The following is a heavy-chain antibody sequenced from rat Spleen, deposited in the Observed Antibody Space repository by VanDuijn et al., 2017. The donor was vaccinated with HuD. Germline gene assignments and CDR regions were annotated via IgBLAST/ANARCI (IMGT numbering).Heavy chain of an antibody. Sequence: EVKLVESGGGLVQPGRSLKLSCAASGFNFNDYWMGWVRQAPGKGLEWVASITKTGGSTYYRDSVKGRFTISRDNAKSTLYLQMDSLRSEDTATYYCTSHYDGTYPFTYWGQGTLVTVSS. CDR3: TSHYDGTYPFTY. D-gene: IGHD1-12*02. V-gene: IGHV5-31*01. CDR1: GFNFNDYW. CDR2: ITKTGGST. J-gene: IGHJ3*01.